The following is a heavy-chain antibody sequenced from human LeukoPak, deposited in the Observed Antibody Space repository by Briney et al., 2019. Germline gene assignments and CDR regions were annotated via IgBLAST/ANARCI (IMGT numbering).Heavy chain of an antibody. CDR2: ISNGGGAT. CDR3: ARVRYSSGWYPFDS. D-gene: IGHD6-19*01. V-gene: IGHV3-7*03. Sequence: GSLRLSCVASGYTFSPYWMSWVRQTPGKGLEWVASISNGGGATFYGDSVRGRFTVSRDDAKNSLFLQMNGLRSDDTAVYYCARVRYSSGWYPFDSWGQGTLVTVSS. CDR1: GYTFSPYW. J-gene: IGHJ4*02.